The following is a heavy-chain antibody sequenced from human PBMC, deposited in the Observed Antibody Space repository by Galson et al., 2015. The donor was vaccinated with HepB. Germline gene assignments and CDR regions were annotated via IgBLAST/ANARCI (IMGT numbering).Heavy chain of an antibody. D-gene: IGHD5-18*01. CDR3: AAAGAWILLWPHFDY. Sequence: SVKVSCKASGFTFTSSAVQWVRQARGQRLEWIGWIVVGSGNTNYAQKFQERVTITRDMSTSTAYMELSSLRSEDTAVYYCAAAGAWILLWPHFDYWGQGTLVTVSS. CDR1: GFTFTSSA. CDR2: IVVGSGNT. V-gene: IGHV1-58*01. J-gene: IGHJ4*02.